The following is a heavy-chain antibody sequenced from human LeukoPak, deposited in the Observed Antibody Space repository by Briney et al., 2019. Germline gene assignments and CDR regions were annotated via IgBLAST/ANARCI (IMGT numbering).Heavy chain of an antibody. CDR1: GGSISSYY. CDR2: FFYSGGT. CDR3: ASSEYDVLTGHFNSHFEY. V-gene: IGHV4-59*01. J-gene: IGHJ4*02. Sequence: PSETLSLTCTVSGGSISSYYWSWIRQSPGKGLDWIGNFFYSGGTNYNPSLKSRVTISLDTSKSQFSLNLSSVTAADTAVYFCASSEYDVLTGHFNSHFEYWGQGALVTVSS. D-gene: IGHD3-9*01.